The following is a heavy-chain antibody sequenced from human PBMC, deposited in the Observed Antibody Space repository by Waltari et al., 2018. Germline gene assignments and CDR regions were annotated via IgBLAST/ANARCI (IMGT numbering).Heavy chain of an antibody. Sequence: EVQLVESGGGLVKPGGSLRLSCAASGFTFSSYSMNWVRQAPGKGLGWVSSISSSSSYIYYADSVKGRFTISRDNAKNSLYLQMNSLRAEDTAVYYCARGGITMVRGVISTWPNWFDPWGQGTLVTVSS. D-gene: IGHD3-10*01. CDR2: ISSSSSYI. CDR3: ARGGITMVRGVISTWPNWFDP. CDR1: GFTFSSYS. V-gene: IGHV3-21*01. J-gene: IGHJ5*02.